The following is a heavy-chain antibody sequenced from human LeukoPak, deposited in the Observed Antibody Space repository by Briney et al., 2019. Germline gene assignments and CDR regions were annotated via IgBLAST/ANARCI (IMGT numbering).Heavy chain of an antibody. D-gene: IGHD3-10*01. CDR1: GGSISSGDYY. J-gene: IGHJ5*02. Sequence: PSETLSLTCTVSGGSISSGDYYWSWIRLPPGKGLEWIGYIYYSGSTYYNPSLKSRVTISVDTSKNQFSLKLSSVTAADTAVYYCARGGAGSYYGTTFDPWGQGTLVTVSS. CDR3: ARGGAGSYYGTTFDP. V-gene: IGHV4-30-4*01. CDR2: IYYSGST.